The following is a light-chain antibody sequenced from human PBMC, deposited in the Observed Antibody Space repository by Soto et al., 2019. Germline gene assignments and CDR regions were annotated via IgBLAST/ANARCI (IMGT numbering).Light chain of an antibody. CDR2: GAS. Sequence: EIVMTQSPATLSVSPGERATLSCRASQSVSSNLAWYQQKPGQAPRLLIHGASTRATGIPARFSGSGSGTEFTLTISSLQSEDFAVYYCQQYNNCPLTFGGGTKVEIK. J-gene: IGKJ4*01. CDR1: QSVSSN. CDR3: QQYNNCPLT. V-gene: IGKV3-15*01.